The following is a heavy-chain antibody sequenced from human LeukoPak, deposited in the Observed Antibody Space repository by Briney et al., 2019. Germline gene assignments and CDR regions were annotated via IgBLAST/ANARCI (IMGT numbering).Heavy chain of an antibody. V-gene: IGHV3-21*01. CDR2: ISGGSSYI. CDR1: GFTFNRRG. Sequence: GGSLRLSCAASGFTFNRRGMHWVRQAPGKGLEWVSSISGGSSYIYYADSVKGRFTISRDNAKRSMYLQMNSLRAEDTAVYYCARGFGSYEDYMDVWGKGTTVTVSS. CDR3: ARGFGSYEDYMDV. J-gene: IGHJ6*03. D-gene: IGHD3-10*01.